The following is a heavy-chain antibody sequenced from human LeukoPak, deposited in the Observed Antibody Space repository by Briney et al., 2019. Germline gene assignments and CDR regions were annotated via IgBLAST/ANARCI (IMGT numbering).Heavy chain of an antibody. V-gene: IGHV3-23*01. CDR2: ISGSGGST. CDR1: GFTFSSYA. Sequence: GGSLRLSCAASGFTFSSYAMSWVRRAPGKGLEWVSAISGSGGSTYYADSVKGRFTISRDNSKDTLYLQMNSLRAEDTAVYYCAKLPSDCSGGSCNEDYWGQGTLVTVSS. D-gene: IGHD2-15*01. J-gene: IGHJ4*02. CDR3: AKLPSDCSGGSCNEDY.